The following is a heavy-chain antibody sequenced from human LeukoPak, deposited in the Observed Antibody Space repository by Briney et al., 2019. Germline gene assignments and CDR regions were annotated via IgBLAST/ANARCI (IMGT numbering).Heavy chain of an antibody. J-gene: IGHJ4*02. V-gene: IGHV4-39*01. CDR1: GGSISSGGYY. Sequence: PSETLSLTCTVSGGSISSGGYYWSWIRQPPGKGLEWIGSIYYSGSTYYNPSLKSRVTISVDTSKNQFSLKLSSVTAADTAVYYCASVVVVAALYYFDYWGQGTLVTVSS. CDR2: IYYSGST. CDR3: ASVVVVAALYYFDY. D-gene: IGHD2-15*01.